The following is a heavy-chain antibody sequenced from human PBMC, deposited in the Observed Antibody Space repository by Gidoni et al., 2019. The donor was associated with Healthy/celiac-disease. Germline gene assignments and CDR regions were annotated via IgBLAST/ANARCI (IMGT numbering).Heavy chain of an antibody. D-gene: IGHD5-18*01. J-gene: IGHJ3*02. CDR3: ARGTWILRDAFDI. CDR2: ISSKGGST. V-gene: IGHV3-64*01. CDR1: GFTFSSYA. Sequence: EVQLVESGGGLVQPGGSLRLSCAAYGFTFSSYAMHWVRQAPGKGLEYVSAISSKGGSTYDANSVKGRFTIARDNSKNTLYLQMGSLRAEDMAVYYGARGTWILRDAFDIWGQGTMVTVFS.